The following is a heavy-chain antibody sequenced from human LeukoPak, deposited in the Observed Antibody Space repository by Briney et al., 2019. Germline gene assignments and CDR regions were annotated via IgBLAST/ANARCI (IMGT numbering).Heavy chain of an antibody. CDR2: ISGSGGST. D-gene: IGHD5-24*01. Sequence: GGSLRLSYAASGFTFSSYAMSWVRQPPGKGLEWVSAISGSGGSTYYAYSVKGRFTLSRDNTKNTLYLQMNSLRAEDTAVYYCAKGPRDEPWGQGSLVTVSS. V-gene: IGHV3-23*01. CDR1: GFTFSSYA. CDR3: AKGPRDEP. J-gene: IGHJ5*02.